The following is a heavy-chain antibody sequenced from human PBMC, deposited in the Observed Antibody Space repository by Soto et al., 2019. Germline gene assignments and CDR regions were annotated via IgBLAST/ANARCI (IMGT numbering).Heavy chain of an antibody. J-gene: IGHJ4*02. Sequence: PGGSLRLSCAASGFTFSSYAMSWVRQAPGKGLEWVSAISGSGGSTYYADSVKGRFTISRDNSKNTLYLQMNSLRAEDTAVYYCARVFCSNGVCYMGHFDYWGQGTLVTVSS. CDR3: ARVFCSNGVCYMGHFDY. D-gene: IGHD2-8*01. CDR2: ISGSGGST. CDR1: GFTFSSYA. V-gene: IGHV3-23*01.